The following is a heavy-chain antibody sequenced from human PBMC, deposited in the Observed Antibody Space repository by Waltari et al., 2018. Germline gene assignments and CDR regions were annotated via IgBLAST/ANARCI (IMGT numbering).Heavy chain of an antibody. V-gene: IGHV4-59*01. D-gene: IGHD5-18*01. Sequence: QVQLQESGPGLVKPSETLSLTCTVSGGSISSYYWSWIRQPPGKGLEWIGYIYYSGSTNYTPSLKSRVTISVDTSKNQFSRKLSSVTAADTAVYYCARARGYSYGEGWFDPWGQGTLVTVSS. CDR1: GGSISSYY. CDR2: IYYSGST. CDR3: ARARGYSYGEGWFDP. J-gene: IGHJ5*02.